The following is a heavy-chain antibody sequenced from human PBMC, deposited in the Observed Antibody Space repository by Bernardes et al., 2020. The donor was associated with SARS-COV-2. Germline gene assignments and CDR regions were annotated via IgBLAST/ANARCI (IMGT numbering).Heavy chain of an antibody. Sequence: SGPTLVKPTQTLTLTCTFSGFSLSTSGLGVGWIRQPPGKALEWLALIYWDDDKRYSPSLKSRLSITKDTSNNQVVLTMTNMDPVDTATYYCARWFGMITRAWFDPWGQGTLVTVSS. CDR1: GFSLSTSGLG. J-gene: IGHJ5*02. CDR3: ARWFGMITRAWFDP. V-gene: IGHV2-5*02. D-gene: IGHD3-16*01. CDR2: IYWDDDK.